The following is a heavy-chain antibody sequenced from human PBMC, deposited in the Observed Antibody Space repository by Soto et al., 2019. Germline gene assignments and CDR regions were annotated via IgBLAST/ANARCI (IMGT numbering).Heavy chain of an antibody. J-gene: IGHJ6*02. CDR2: IYPGDSDT. CDR1: GYSFSGYW. Sequence: PGESLKISCKASGYSFSGYWIGWVRQMAGKGLEWVGIIYPGDSDTRYSPSFEGQVSISVDESISSTYLQWNSLKASDTAIYYCARHRVILVRGVYYYYGLDVWGQGTTVTVSS. CDR3: ARHRVILVRGVYYYYGLDV. D-gene: IGHD3-10*01. V-gene: IGHV5-51*01.